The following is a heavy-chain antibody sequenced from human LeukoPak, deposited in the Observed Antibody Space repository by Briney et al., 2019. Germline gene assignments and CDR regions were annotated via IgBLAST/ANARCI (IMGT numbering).Heavy chain of an antibody. J-gene: IGHJ4*02. V-gene: IGHV1-18*01. Sequence: EASVKVSCKASGYTFTTYGITWVRQAPGQGLEWMGWISAYNGDTKYAQKLQGRLTMTTDTSTTTGYMELRSLRSDDTAVYYCARDHSSSCQLYDYWGQGTLVTVSS. CDR2: ISAYNGDT. CDR3: ARDHSSSCQLYDY. CDR1: GYTFTTYG. D-gene: IGHD6-13*01.